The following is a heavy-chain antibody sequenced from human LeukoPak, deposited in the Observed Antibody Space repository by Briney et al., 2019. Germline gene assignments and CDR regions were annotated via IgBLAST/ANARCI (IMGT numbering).Heavy chain of an antibody. J-gene: IGHJ5*02. D-gene: IGHD6-19*01. CDR2: IYTSGST. V-gene: IGHV4-4*07. CDR3: AREMGIAVAGTRWFDP. CDR1: GGSISSYY. Sequence: PSETLSLTCTVSGGSISSYYWSWIRQPAGKGLEWIGRIYTSGSTNYNPSLKSRVTMSVDTSMNQFSLKLSSVTAADTAVYYCAREMGIAVAGTRWFDPWGQGTLVTVSS.